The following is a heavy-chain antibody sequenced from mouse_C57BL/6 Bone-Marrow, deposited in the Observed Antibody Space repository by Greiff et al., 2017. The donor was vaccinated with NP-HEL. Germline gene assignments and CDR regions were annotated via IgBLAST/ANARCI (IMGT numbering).Heavy chain of an antibody. J-gene: IGHJ1*03. Sequence: QVQLQQPGTELVKPGASVKLSCKASGYTFTSYWMHWVKQRPGQGLEWIGNINPSNGGTNYNEKFKSKATLTVDKSSSTAYMQLSSLTSEDSAVYYCARSAYYYGSRDWYFDVWGTGTTVTVSS. V-gene: IGHV1-53*01. CDR1: GYTFTSYW. D-gene: IGHD1-1*01. CDR3: ARSAYYYGSRDWYFDV. CDR2: INPSNGGT.